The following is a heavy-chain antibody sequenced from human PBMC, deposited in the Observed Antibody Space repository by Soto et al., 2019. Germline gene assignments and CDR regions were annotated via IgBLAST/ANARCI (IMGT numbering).Heavy chain of an antibody. CDR2: ISRDGSHK. CDR3: ARSRNSAVADSFDF. CDR1: GFPFRNYA. D-gene: IGHD1-26*01. J-gene: IGHJ4*02. Sequence: AGSLRLSCAASGFPFRNYAIHWVRQAPGKGLEWVAVISRDGSHKYYLDSVKGRFTISRDNSKDTVNLLMNSLRDDDSAMYYCARSRNSAVADSFDFWGQGTLVTVSS. V-gene: IGHV3-30*04.